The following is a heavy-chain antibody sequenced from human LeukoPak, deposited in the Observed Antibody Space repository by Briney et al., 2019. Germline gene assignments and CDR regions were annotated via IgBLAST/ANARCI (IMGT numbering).Heavy chain of an antibody. Sequence: ASVKVSCKLSGYSLSEISVHWLRQAPGRGLEWMGSSDSEDGEAVYAQKFEGRVTMTEDTATDTAYMELSSLRSEDTAVYYCASGNEVPLDGFAVWGQGIMVTVSS. D-gene: IGHD2-8*01. V-gene: IGHV1-24*01. J-gene: IGHJ3*01. CDR2: SDSEDGEA. CDR1: GYSLSEIS. CDR3: ASGNEVPLDGFAV.